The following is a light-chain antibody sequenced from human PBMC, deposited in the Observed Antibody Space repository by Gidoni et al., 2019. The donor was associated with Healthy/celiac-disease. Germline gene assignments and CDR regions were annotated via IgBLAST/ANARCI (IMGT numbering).Light chain of an antibody. CDR1: QRVSSY. Sequence: EIVLTQSPATLSLSPGERATLTCMASQRVSSYLAWYQQKPGQAPRLLIYDASNSATGVPARCSGSASATYFTLTISSLEPEDFVVYYCQQRSTWLTFGGGTKVEIK. CDR3: QQRSTWLT. J-gene: IGKJ4*01. V-gene: IGKV3-11*01. CDR2: DAS.